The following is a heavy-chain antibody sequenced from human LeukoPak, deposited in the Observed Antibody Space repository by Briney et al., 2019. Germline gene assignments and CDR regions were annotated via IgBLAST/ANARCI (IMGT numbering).Heavy chain of an antibody. CDR1: GGSFSADS. J-gene: IGHJ4*02. CDR2: INHSGST. V-gene: IGHV4-34*01. CDR3: ARVASWNDRYFDY. Sequence: SEALSLTCAVYGGSFSADSWSWIRQPPGKGLEWIGEINHSGSTDYNPSLKSRVTISVDTSKNQFSLKLSSVTAADTAVYYCARVASWNDRYFDYWGQGTLVTVSS. D-gene: IGHD1-1*01.